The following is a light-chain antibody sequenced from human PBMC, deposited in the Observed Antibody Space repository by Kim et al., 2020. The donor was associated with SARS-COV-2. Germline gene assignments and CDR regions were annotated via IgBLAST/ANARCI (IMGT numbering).Light chain of an antibody. J-gene: IGKJ2*01. V-gene: IGKV3-15*01. CDR1: QSVSSN. CDR2: GAS. Sequence: SVSPGERATLSCRASQSVSSNLAWYQQKPGQAPRLLIYGASTRATGIPARFSGSGSGTEFTLTISSLQSEDFAVYYCQQYKNWPGTFGQGTKLEI. CDR3: QQYKNWPGT.